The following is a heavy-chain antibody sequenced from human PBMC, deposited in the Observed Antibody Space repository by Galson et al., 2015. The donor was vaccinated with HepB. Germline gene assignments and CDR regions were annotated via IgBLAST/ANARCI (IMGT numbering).Heavy chain of an antibody. Sequence: SLRLSCAASGFSLSTYWMSWVRQTPGKGLEWVANIKLDGSETHYVDSVKGRFIISRDNAKNSLSLQMDSLRVEDTAVYYCARTVGAIAFDVWGQGTVVTVSS. J-gene: IGHJ3*01. CDR1: GFSLSTYW. CDR2: IKLDGSET. D-gene: IGHD1-26*01. CDR3: ARTVGAIAFDV. V-gene: IGHV3-7*01.